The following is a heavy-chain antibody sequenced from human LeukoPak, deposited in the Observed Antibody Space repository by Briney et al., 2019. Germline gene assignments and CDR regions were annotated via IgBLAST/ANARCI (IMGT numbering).Heavy chain of an antibody. CDR1: GGSISHYY. Sequence: PETLSLTCTVSGGSISHYYWSWIRQPAGKGLEWIGRVYTSGSTNYNPSLKSRVTMSVDTSKNQFSLKLSSVTAADTAVYYCARDAPNNYYYYGMDVWGQGTTVTVSS. J-gene: IGHJ6*02. D-gene: IGHD2-8*01. CDR2: VYTSGST. V-gene: IGHV4-4*07. CDR3: ARDAPNNYYYYGMDV.